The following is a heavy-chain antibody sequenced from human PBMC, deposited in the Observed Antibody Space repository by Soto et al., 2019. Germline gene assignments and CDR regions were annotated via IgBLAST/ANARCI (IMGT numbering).Heavy chain of an antibody. V-gene: IGHV4-31*03. CDR3: ARKDSGYADYMDV. CDR1: GGSISRGGYY. Sequence: QVQLQESGPGLVKPSQTLSLTCTVSGGSISRGGYYWSWIRQHPGKGLEWIGYIYYSGGNYYNPSIKSRVTISVDTSENQFSLRLSSVTAADSAVYYCARKDSGYADYMDVWGKGTTVTVSS. D-gene: IGHD5-12*01. CDR2: IYYSGGN. J-gene: IGHJ6*03.